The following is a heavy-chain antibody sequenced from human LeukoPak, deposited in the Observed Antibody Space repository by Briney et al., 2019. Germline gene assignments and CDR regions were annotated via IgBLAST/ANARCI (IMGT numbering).Heavy chain of an antibody. CDR1: GGSISSSSYY. D-gene: IGHD3-22*01. CDR2: IYYSGST. V-gene: IGHV4-39*01. CDR3: ARSITMIVVVTDFDY. Sequence: SETLSLTCTVSGGSISSSSYYWGWIRQPPGKGLEWIGSIYYSGSTCYNPSLKSRVTISVDTSKNQFSLKLSSVTAADTAVYYCARSITMIVVVTDFDYWGQGTLVTVSS. J-gene: IGHJ4*02.